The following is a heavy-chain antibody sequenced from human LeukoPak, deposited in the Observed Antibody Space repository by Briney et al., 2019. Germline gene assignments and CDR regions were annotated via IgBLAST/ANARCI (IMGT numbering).Heavy chain of an antibody. Sequence: ASVKVSCKASGYTFTGYYMHWVRQAPGQGLEWMGWINPNSGDTNYAQKFQGRVTMTRDTSISTAYMELSRLRSDDTAVYYCARGRGCYCFDYWGQGTLVTVSS. J-gene: IGHJ4*02. V-gene: IGHV1-2*02. CDR1: GYTFTGYY. D-gene: IGHD1-26*01. CDR3: ARGRGCYCFDY. CDR2: INPNSGDT.